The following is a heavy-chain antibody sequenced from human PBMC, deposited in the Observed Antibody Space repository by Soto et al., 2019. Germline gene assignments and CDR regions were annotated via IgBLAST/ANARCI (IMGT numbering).Heavy chain of an antibody. D-gene: IGHD3-16*01. J-gene: IGHJ4*02. CDR2: IYHSGRT. CDR3: ARDFRGRALGY. V-gene: IGHV4-4*02. Sequence: QVQLQESGPGLVKPSGTLSLTCAVSSGSISNSNWWSWVRQPPGKGLEWIGEIYHSGRTNYSPSLKSGVTISVDKSKSQFSLKLSSVTAADTAVYYCARDFRGRALGYWGQGTLVTVSS. CDR1: SGSISNSNW.